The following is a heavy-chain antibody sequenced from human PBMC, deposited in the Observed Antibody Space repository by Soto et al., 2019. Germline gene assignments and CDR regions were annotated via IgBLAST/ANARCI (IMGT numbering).Heavy chain of an antibody. CDR3: ARDLNRSNWYRGFDS. J-gene: IGHJ4*02. CDR1: GGSMSGYY. Sequence: QVQLQESGPGLVKSSETLSLTCTVSGGSMSGYYWSWIRQPPGKGLEWIGYIYYSGSTIYNPSLKSRVTVSVDTSKNQFSLKLGSVTAADTAVYYCARDLNRSNWYRGFDSWGQGTLVTVSS. CDR2: IYYSGST. D-gene: IGHD6-13*01. V-gene: IGHV4-59*01.